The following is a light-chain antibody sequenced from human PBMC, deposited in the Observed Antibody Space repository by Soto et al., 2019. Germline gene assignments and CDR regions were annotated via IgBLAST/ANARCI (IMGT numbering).Light chain of an antibody. CDR1: QSVSSSY. J-gene: IGKJ2*01. CDR3: QQFGGTPPYT. Sequence: EIVLTQSPGTLSLSPGERATLSCRASQSVSSSYLAWYQQKPGQTPSLLIYGASSRATGIPDRFSGSGSGADLTLTISRLEPADFAVYYCQQFGGTPPYTFGQGTKLEIK. V-gene: IGKV3-20*01. CDR2: GAS.